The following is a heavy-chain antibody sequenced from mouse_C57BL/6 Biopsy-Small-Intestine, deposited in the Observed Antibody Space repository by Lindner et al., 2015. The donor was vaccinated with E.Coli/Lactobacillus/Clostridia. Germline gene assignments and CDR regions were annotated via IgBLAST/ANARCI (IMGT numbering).Heavy chain of an antibody. Sequence: VQLQESGAELVKPGASVKLSCTASGFNIKDYYMHWVKQRTEQGLEWIGWIDPENGDTEYASKFQGKATITADTSSNTAYLQLSSLTSEDTAVYYCAVKNYFDYWGQGTTLTVSS. V-gene: IGHV14-4*01. D-gene: IGHD1-3*01. J-gene: IGHJ2*01. CDR2: IDPENGDT. CDR3: AVKNYFDY. CDR1: GFNIKDYY.